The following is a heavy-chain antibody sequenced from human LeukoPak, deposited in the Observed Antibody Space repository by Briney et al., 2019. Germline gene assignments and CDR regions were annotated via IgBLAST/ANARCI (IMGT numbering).Heavy chain of an antibody. CDR2: INPNSGGT. D-gene: IGHD1-26*01. Sequence: ASVKVSCKASEYTFTGYYMHWVRQAPGQGLEWMGWINPNSGGTNYAQKFQGRVTMTRDTSISTAYMELSRLRSDDTAVYYCARERGSYRGAFDIWGQGTMVTVSS. J-gene: IGHJ3*02. CDR1: EYTFTGYY. V-gene: IGHV1-2*02. CDR3: ARERGSYRGAFDI.